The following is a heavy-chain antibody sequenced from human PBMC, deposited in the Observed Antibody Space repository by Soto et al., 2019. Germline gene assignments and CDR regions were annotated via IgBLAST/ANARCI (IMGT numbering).Heavy chain of an antibody. CDR1: GGTFSNYT. Sequence: QVQLVQSVAEVKKPGSSVKVSCKASGGTFSNYTISWVRQAPGQGLEWMGRIIPILGIANYAQKFQGRVTITADKSTSTAYMELSSLRSEDTAVYYCAREGSSGRGYFDYWGQGTLVTVSS. CDR2: IIPILGIA. CDR3: AREGSSGRGYFDY. D-gene: IGHD6-19*01. V-gene: IGHV1-69*08. J-gene: IGHJ4*02.